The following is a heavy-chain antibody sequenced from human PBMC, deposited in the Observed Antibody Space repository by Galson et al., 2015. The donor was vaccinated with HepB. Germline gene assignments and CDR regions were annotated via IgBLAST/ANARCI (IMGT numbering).Heavy chain of an antibody. CDR3: VRLFGRGWRKPDAFDL. D-gene: IGHD6-19*01. Sequence: SLRLSCAASGFALSFYAMSWVRQAPGKGLEWVSAISKSGDTTYYANSVKGRLTISRDNSRYTLNLQMNSLGAEDTAVYYCVRLFGRGWRKPDAFDLWGQGTMVTVSS. J-gene: IGHJ3*01. V-gene: IGHV3-23*01. CDR1: GFALSFYA. CDR2: ISKSGDTT.